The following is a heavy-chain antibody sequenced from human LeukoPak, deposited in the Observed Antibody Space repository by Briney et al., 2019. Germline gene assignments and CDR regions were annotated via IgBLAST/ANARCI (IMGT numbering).Heavy chain of an antibody. D-gene: IGHD1-1*01. J-gene: IGHJ3*02. CDR2: ISGSGGST. V-gene: IGHV3-23*01. CDR3: AKDISRTENAFDI. Sequence: QSGGSLRLSCAASGFTFSSYAMSWVRQAPGKGLEWVSAISGSGGSTYYADSVKGRFTISRDNSKNTLYLQMNSLRAEDTAVYYCAKDISRTENAFDIWGQGTMVTVSS. CDR1: GFTFSSYA.